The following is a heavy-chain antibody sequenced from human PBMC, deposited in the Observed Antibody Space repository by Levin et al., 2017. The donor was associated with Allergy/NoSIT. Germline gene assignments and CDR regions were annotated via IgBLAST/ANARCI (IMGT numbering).Heavy chain of an antibody. D-gene: IGHD6-13*01. Sequence: SETLSLTCAVYGGSFSGYYWNWIRQPPGKGLEWIGEINRSGSTNYNPSLKSRVTMSVDTSKNQFSLNLRSVTAADTAVYYCAKDSSWGSWFDPWGQGTLVTVSS. CDR2: INRSGST. V-gene: IGHV4-34*01. J-gene: IGHJ5*02. CDR1: GGSFSGYY. CDR3: AKDSSWGSWFDP.